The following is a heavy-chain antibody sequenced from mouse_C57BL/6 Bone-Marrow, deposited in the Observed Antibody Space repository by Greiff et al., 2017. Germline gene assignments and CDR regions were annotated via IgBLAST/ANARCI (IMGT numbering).Heavy chain of an antibody. J-gene: IGHJ2*01. CDR1: GFTFTDYY. CDR2: IRNKANGYTT. CDR3: ARYDLLFDY. Sequence: EVQLVESGGGLVQPGGSLSLSCAASGFTFTDYYMSWVRQPPGKALEWLGFIRNKANGYTTEYSASVKGRFTISRDNSQSILYLQMNALRAEDSATYYCARYDLLFDYWGQGTTLTVSS. V-gene: IGHV7-3*01.